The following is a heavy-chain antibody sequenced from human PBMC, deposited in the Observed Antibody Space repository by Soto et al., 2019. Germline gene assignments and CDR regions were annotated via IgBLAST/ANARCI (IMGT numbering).Heavy chain of an antibody. D-gene: IGHD3-3*01. Sequence: ASVKVSCKASGGTFSSYTISWVRQAPGQGLEWMGRIIPILGIANYAQKFKGRVTITEEKSTGTAYMELSSLRSEDTAVYYCARDNSRSYYDFWSGPRDYYYYMDVWGKGTTVTVSS. CDR3: ARDNSRSYYDFWSGPRDYYYYMDV. V-gene: IGHV1-69*04. CDR2: IIPILGIA. J-gene: IGHJ6*03. CDR1: GGTFSSYT.